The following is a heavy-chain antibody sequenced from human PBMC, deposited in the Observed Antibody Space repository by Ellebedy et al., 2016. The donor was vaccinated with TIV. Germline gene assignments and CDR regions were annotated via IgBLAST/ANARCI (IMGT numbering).Heavy chain of an antibody. Sequence: MPSETLSLTFTVSGYSIRSGYYWGWIRQPPGTGLEWIGSVYHSGTTYCNPSLKSRVTIAVDTSKNQFSLSLGSVTAADTAVYYCERVNGGHVLYYLDYWGQGTLVTVSS. J-gene: IGHJ4*02. CDR1: GYSIRSGYY. D-gene: IGHD4-23*01. V-gene: IGHV4-38-2*02. CDR3: ERVNGGHVLYYLDY. CDR2: VYHSGTT.